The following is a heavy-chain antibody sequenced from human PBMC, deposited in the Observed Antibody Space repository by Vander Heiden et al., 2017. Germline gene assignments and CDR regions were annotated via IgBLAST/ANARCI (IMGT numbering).Heavy chain of an antibody. CDR1: GFTFSSYA. CDR2: ISGSGGST. Sequence: EVQLLESGGGLVQPGGSLRLSGRAVGFTFSSYAMGGVRQAPGKGLEWVSAISGSGGSTYYADPVKGRFTISRDNSKNTLYLQMNSLRAEDTAVYYCAKDSSGWYRGEYYYYGMDVWGQGTTVTVSS. V-gene: IGHV3-23*01. D-gene: IGHD6-19*01. CDR3: AKDSSGWYRGEYYYYGMDV. J-gene: IGHJ6*02.